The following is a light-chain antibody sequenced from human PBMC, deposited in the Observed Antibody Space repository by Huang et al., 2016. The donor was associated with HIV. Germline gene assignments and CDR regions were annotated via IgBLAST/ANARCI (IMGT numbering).Light chain of an antibody. CDR1: QSVSNS. Sequence: EIVLTQSPATLSLSPGERATLSCRASQSVSNSLAWYQQKPGQAPRLLIYDASNRATDIPDRFSGSGSGTDFTLTNSSLEPEDFAVYYCQQRSNWPRGTFGQGTKLEIK. V-gene: IGKV3-11*01. CDR3: QQRSNWPRGT. J-gene: IGKJ2*02. CDR2: DAS.